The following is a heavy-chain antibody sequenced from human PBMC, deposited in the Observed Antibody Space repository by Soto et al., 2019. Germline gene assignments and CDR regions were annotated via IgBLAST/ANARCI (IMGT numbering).Heavy chain of an antibody. J-gene: IGHJ4*02. CDR1: GGSIRSSNFF. CDR3: ARRKGIAAARGFFDS. Sequence: QLRLQESGPGQVKPSETLSLTCAVSGGSIRSSNFFWGWIRQPPGKGLEWIGTVYYSGNTYYNPSLNRGVTISVDTSQNQFTLKLHSVTGADTAVYYCARRKGIAAARGFFDSWGQGALVTVSS. V-gene: IGHV4-39*01. D-gene: IGHD6-13*01. CDR2: VYYSGNT.